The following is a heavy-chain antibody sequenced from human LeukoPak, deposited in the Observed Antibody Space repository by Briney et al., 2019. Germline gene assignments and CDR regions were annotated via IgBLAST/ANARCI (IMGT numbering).Heavy chain of an antibody. CDR2: MSPNTVNT. Sequence: APVKVSCKASGYTFTNYDINWVRQAPGRGLEWMGWMSPNTVNTGYAQKFQGRLTMTKNASITTAYMELSSLTSEDTAVYYCARGISDGEYEGGRGSWGQGTLVTVSS. CDR3: ARGISDGEYEGGRGS. CDR1: GYTFTNYD. V-gene: IGHV1-8*01. J-gene: IGHJ4*02. D-gene: IGHD4-17*01.